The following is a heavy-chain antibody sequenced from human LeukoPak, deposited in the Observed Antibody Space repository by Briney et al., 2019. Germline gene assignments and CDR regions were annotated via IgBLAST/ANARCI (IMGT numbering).Heavy chain of an antibody. CDR2: MANDGSKQ. J-gene: IGHJ6*03. CDR3: ARVGPSYYYYYMDA. V-gene: IGHV3-30*04. Sequence: GGSLRLSCAASGFTFSTYAMHWVRQVPGKGLEWVAIMANDGSKQFYADSVKGRFTISRDSDKKLVFLQMNSLRVDDTAVYYCARVGPSYYYYYMDAWGNGTTVIVSS. CDR1: GFTFSTYA.